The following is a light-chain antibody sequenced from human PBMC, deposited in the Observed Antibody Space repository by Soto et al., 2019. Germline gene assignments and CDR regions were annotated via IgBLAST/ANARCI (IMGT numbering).Light chain of an antibody. CDR1: QSVSSY. CDR3: QQRSNCPRLT. Sequence: EIVLTQSPATLSLSPGERATLSCRASQSVSSYLAWYQQKPGQAPRLLIYDASNRATGIPARFSGSGSGTDFTLTISSLEPEDFAVYYCQQRSNCPRLTFGGGTKVEIK. J-gene: IGKJ4*01. V-gene: IGKV3-11*01. CDR2: DAS.